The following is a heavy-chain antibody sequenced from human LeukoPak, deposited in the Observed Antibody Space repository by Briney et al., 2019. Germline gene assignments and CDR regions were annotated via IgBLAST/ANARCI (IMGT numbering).Heavy chain of an antibody. D-gene: IGHD4-17*01. CDR3: AHSGTVTTPHDAFDI. V-gene: IGHV2-5*01. CDR1: GFSLSTSGVG. Sequence: SGPTLVNPTQTLTLTCTFSGFSLSTSGVGVGWICQPPGKALEWLALIYWNDDKRYSPSLKSRLTITKDTSKNQVVLTMTNMDPVDTATYYCAHSGTVTTPHDAFDIWGQGTMVTVAS. CDR2: IYWNDDK. J-gene: IGHJ3*02.